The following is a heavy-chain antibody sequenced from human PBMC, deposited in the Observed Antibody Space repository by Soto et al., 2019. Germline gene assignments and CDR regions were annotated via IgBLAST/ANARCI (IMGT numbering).Heavy chain of an antibody. Sequence: QVQLVQSGAEVKKPGASVKVSCKASGYTFTSYGISWVRQAPGQGLEWMGWISAYNGNTNYAQKLQGRVTMTTDTPRSTAYMELRSLRSDDTAVYYCARVQLGAPEYYDMDVWGKGTTVTVSS. CDR2: ISAYNGNT. CDR3: ARVQLGAPEYYDMDV. J-gene: IGHJ6*03. V-gene: IGHV1-18*01. D-gene: IGHD3-10*01. CDR1: GYTFTSYG.